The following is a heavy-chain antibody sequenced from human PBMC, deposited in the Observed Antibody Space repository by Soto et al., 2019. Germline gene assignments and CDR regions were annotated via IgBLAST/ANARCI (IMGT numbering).Heavy chain of an antibody. CDR3: ARGVINYYYYGMDV. J-gene: IGHJ6*02. CDR2: ISYDGSNK. V-gene: IGHV3-30-3*01. Sequence: GGSLRLSCAASGFTFSSYAMHWVRQAPGKGLEWVAVISYDGSNKYYADSVKGRFTISRDNSKNTLYLQMNSLRAEDTVVYYCARGVINYYYYGMDVWGQGTTVTVSS. CDR1: GFTFSSYA. D-gene: IGHD3-10*01.